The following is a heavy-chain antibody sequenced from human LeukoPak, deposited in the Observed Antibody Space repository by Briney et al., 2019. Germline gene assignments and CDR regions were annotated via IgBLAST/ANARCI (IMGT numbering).Heavy chain of an antibody. Sequence: PSETLSLTCTVSGGSISSYYWSWIRQPPGKGLEWIGYIYYSGSTNYNPSLKSRVTISLDTSKNQFSLKLSSVTAADTAVYYCARGGPRRVVPAAIDYWGQGTLVTVSS. CDR3: ARGGPRRVVPAAIDY. D-gene: IGHD2-2*01. CDR2: IYYSGST. J-gene: IGHJ4*02. CDR1: GGSISSYY. V-gene: IGHV4-59*12.